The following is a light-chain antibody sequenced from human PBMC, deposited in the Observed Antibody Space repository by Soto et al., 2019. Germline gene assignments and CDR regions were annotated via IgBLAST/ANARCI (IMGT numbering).Light chain of an antibody. CDR2: SNN. CDR1: SSNIGSNT. Sequence: QSVLTQPPSASGTPGQRVTISCSGSSSNIGSNTVNWYQQLPGTAPKLLIYSNNQRPSGVPDRFSGSKSGTSSSLAISGLQSEDEAEYYCAAWDDSLSGVFGGGTQLTVL. V-gene: IGLV1-44*01. J-gene: IGLJ7*01. CDR3: AAWDDSLSGV.